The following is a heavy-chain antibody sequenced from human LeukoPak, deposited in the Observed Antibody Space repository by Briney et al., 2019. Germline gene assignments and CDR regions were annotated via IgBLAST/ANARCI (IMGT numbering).Heavy chain of an antibody. CDR1: GGSISSYY. CDR2: IYYSGST. V-gene: IGHV4-59*12. CDR3: ATIVGSGSYYIDY. D-gene: IGHD3-10*01. J-gene: IGHJ4*02. Sequence: PSETLSLTCTVSGGSISSYYWSWIRQPPGKGLEWIGYIYYSGSTNYNPSLKSRVTISVDTSKNQFSLKLSSVTAADTAVYYCATIVGSGSYYIDYWGQGTLVTVSS.